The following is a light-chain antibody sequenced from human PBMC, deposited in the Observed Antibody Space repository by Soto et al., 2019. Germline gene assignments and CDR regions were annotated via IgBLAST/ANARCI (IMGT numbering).Light chain of an antibody. V-gene: IGKV1-5*01. J-gene: IGKJ4*01. CDR3: QQYNNYSSLT. Sequence: DIQMTQSPSTLSASVGDRVTITCRASQSISSWLAWYQQKLGRAPRLLIYDASSLESGVPSRFSGSGYGTEFTLTIRSLQPDDLATYYGQQYNNYSSLTFGGGNKVDI. CDR1: QSISSW. CDR2: DAS.